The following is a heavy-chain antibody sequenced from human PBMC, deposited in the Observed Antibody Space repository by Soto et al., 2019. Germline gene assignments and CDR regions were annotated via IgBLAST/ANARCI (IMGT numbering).Heavy chain of an antibody. V-gene: IGHV1-69*13. CDR3: AREWGEYSSSSVAFDI. Sequence: ASVKVSCKASGGTFSSYAISWVRQAPGQGLEWMGGIIPIFGTANYAQKFQGRVTITADESTSTAYMELSSLRSEDTAVYYCAREWGEYSSSSVAFDIWGQGTMVTVSS. CDR1: GGTFSSYA. J-gene: IGHJ3*02. CDR2: IIPIFGTA. D-gene: IGHD6-6*01.